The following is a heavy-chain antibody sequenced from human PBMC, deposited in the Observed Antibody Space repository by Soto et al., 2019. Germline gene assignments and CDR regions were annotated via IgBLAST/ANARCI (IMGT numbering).Heavy chain of an antibody. CDR1: GFTFSSYA. CDR2: ISYDGSNK. J-gene: IGHJ4*02. V-gene: IGHV3-30-3*02. CDR3: AKPRWLQLGAFDY. Sequence: AGGSLRLSCAASGFTFSSYAMHWVRQAPGKGLEWVAVISYDGSNKYYADSVKGRFTISRDNAKNTLYLQMNSLRAEDTAVYYCAKPRWLQLGAFDYWGQGTLVTVSS. D-gene: IGHD5-12*01.